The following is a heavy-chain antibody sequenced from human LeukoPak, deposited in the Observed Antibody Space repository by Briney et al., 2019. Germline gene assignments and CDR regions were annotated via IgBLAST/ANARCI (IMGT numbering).Heavy chain of an antibody. CDR1: GFTVSSNY. V-gene: IGHV3-53*01. D-gene: IGHD4-17*01. CDR3: ATDYGDLVCGY. CDR2: IYSGGNS. Sequence: GGSLRLSCAASGFTVSSNYMSWVRQAPGKGLEWVSVIYSGGNSNYADSVKGRFTISRDNPKNTLYLQMNSLRAEDTAVYYCATDYGDLVCGYWGQGTLVTVSS. J-gene: IGHJ4*02.